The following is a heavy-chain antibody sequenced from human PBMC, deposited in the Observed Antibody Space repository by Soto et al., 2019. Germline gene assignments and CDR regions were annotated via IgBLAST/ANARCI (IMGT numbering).Heavy chain of an antibody. V-gene: IGHV6-1*01. D-gene: IGHD1-26*01. CDR3: ARGEQYSGRIFDY. CDR1: GDSVSSNSAG. J-gene: IGHJ4*01. CDR2: TYYRSKWYY. Sequence: SQTLSLTCAITGDSVSSNSAGWIWVRQSPSRGLAWLGRTYYRSKWYYEYAVSVRGRITINPDTSKNIYSLQLNSVTPEDTAVYFCARGEQYSGRIFDYWGQGTLVTVSS.